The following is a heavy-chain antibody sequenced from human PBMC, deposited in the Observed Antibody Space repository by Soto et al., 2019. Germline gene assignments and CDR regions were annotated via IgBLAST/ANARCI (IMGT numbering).Heavy chain of an antibody. J-gene: IGHJ6*02. CDR2: IIPIFGTA. Sequence: QVQLVQSGAEVKKPGSSVKVSCKASGGTFSSYAIRWVRQAPGQGLEWMGGIIPIFGTANYAQKFQGRVTITADESTSTAYMELSSLRSEDTAVYYCARSQSGLQYDILTGFYGMDVWGQGTTVTVSS. D-gene: IGHD3-9*01. CDR3: ARSQSGLQYDILTGFYGMDV. CDR1: GGTFSSYA. V-gene: IGHV1-69*12.